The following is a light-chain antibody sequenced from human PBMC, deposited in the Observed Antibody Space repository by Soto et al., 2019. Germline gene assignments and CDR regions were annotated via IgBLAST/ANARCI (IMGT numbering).Light chain of an antibody. J-gene: IGKJ2*01. CDR3: LQHHSYPHT. CDR1: QGIRNY. V-gene: IGKV1-17*01. CDR2: AAS. Sequence: DIPMTQSPSSLSASVGDRVTITCRASQGIRNYLGWYQQKPGKAPKRLIYAASSLQSGVPSRFSGSGSETEFTLTISSLQPEDFATYYCLQHHSYPHTFGQGTKLEIK.